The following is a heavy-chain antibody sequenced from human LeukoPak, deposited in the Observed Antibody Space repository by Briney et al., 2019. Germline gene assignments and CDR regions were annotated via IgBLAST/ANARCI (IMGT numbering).Heavy chain of an antibody. CDR3: ARTKDFDS. V-gene: IGHV1-18*01. CDR2: ISPYDGNT. CDR1: GGTFSSYA. J-gene: IGHJ4*02. Sequence: ASVKVSCKASGGTFSSYAISWVRQAPGQGLEWMGWISPYDGNTYYSQKFQGRVTMTTDISTSTASMELRSLRSDDTAIYYCARTKDFDSWGQGTLVTVSS.